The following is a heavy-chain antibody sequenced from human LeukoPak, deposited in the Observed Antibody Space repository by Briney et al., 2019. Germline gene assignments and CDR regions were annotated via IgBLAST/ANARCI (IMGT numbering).Heavy chain of an antibody. CDR1: GGSFSGYY. D-gene: IGHD3-10*01. CDR3: ARGRMVRGVMFFGFDP. J-gene: IGHJ5*02. CDR2: INHSGST. Sequence: SETLSLTCAVYGGSFSGYYWSWIRQPPGKGLEWIGEINHSGSTNYNPSLKSRVTISVDTSKNQFSLKLSSVTAADTAVYYCARGRMVRGVMFFGFDPWGQGTLVTVSS. V-gene: IGHV4-34*01.